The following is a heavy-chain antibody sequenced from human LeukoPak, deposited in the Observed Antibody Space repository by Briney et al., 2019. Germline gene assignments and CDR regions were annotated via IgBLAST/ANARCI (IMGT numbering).Heavy chain of an antibody. D-gene: IGHD2-2*01. CDR2: ASWNSGSI. CDR3: AKGDCSSTSCTRAFDY. Sequence: GRSLRLSCAASGFTFYDYAMHWVQQAPGKGLEWVSGASWNSGSIGYADSLKGRFTISRDNAKNSLYLQMNSLRAEATALYYCAKGDCSSTSCTRAFDYWGQGTLVTVSS. CDR1: GFTFYDYA. J-gene: IGHJ4*02. V-gene: IGHV3-9*01.